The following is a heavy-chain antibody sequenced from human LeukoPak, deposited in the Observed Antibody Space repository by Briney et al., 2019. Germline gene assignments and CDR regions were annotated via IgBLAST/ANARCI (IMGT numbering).Heavy chain of an antibody. CDR3: ARGKEWEPIHYYYYMDV. D-gene: IGHD1-26*01. Sequence: SQTLSLTCTVSGGSISSGSYYWSWIRQPAGKGLEWIGRIYTSGSTNYNPSLKSRVTISVDTSKNQFSLKLSSVTAADTVVYYCARGKEWEPIHYYYYMDVWGKGTTVTVSS. CDR1: GGSISSGSYY. CDR2: IYTSGST. V-gene: IGHV4-61*02. J-gene: IGHJ6*03.